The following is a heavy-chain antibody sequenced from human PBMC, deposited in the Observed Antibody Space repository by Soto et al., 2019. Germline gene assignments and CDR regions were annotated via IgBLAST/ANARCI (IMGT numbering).Heavy chain of an antibody. CDR3: ARDQRNLNWFDP. J-gene: IGHJ5*02. V-gene: IGHV3-21*01. D-gene: IGHD1-1*01. CDR2: ITSSSYYI. Sequence: GGSLRLSCAASGFTFSEYSMNWVRQAPGKGLEWVSSITSSSYYIYYADSVKGRFTISRDNAKNSLYLQMNSLRAEDTAVYYCARDQRNLNWFDPWGQGTLVTVSS. CDR1: GFTFSEYS.